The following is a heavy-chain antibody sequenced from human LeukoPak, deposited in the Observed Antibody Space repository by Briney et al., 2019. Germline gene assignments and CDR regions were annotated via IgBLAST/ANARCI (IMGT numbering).Heavy chain of an antibody. Sequence: TGGSLRLSCAASGFTFSSYAMSWVRQAPGKGLEWIGEINHSGSTNYNPSLKSRVTIPVDTSKNQFSLKLSSVTAADTAVYYCARVRVVVAVAGTTLYYYYYGIDVWGQGTTVTVSS. CDR2: INHSGST. D-gene: IGHD6-19*01. CDR3: ARVRVVVAVAGTTLYYYYYGIDV. V-gene: IGHV4-34*01. J-gene: IGHJ6*02. CDR1: GFTFSSYA.